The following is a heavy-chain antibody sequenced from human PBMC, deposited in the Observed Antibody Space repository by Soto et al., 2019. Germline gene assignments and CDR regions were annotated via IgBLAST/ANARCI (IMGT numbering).Heavy chain of an antibody. CDR3: AGTQAVFIDC. J-gene: IGHJ4*02. Sequence: QLQLQESGPGLVKPSETLSLTCTVSGGSISSSSYYWGWIRQPPGKGLEWIGSIYYSGSTYYNPSLKSRVTISVETSKNQFSLKLSSVTAADKAVYYCAGTQAVFIDCWGQGTLVTVSS. CDR1: GGSISSSSYY. V-gene: IGHV4-39*01. CDR2: IYYSGST. D-gene: IGHD2-15*01.